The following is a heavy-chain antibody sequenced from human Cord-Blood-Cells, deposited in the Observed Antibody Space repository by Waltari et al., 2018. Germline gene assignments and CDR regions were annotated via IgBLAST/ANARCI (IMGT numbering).Heavy chain of an antibody. CDR1: GFTFTSYA. CDR3: ASEVAAAGTGDY. D-gene: IGHD6-13*01. CDR2: INAGNGNT. J-gene: IGHJ4*02. V-gene: IGHV1-3*01. Sequence: QVQRVQSGAEVKKPGASVKVCRKASGFTFTSYAMHWVRQAPGQRLEWMGWINAGNGNTKYSQKFQGRVTITRDTSASTAYMELSSLRSEDTAVYYCASEVAAAGTGDYWGQGTLVTVSS.